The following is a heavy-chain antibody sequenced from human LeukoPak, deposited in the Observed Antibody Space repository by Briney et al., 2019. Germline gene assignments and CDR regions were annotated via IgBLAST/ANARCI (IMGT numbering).Heavy chain of an antibody. Sequence: ASVKVSCKASGYTFTDYYMHWVRQAPGQGLEWMGWINPNSGGTNYAQKFRGRVTMTRDTSISTAYMELSRLRSDDTAVYYCARDIYSSTFDYWAREPWSPSPQ. CDR1: GYTFTDYY. CDR3: ARDIYSSTFDY. V-gene: IGHV1-2*02. CDR2: INPNSGGT. D-gene: IGHD6-13*01. J-gene: IGHJ4*02.